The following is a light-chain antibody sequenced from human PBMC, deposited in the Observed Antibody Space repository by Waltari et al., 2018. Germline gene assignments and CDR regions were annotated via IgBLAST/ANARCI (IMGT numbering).Light chain of an antibody. J-gene: IGLJ2*01. V-gene: IGLV2-14*03. CDR1: SSDVGGYNY. CDR2: DVS. CDR3: SSYISSDTLEL. Sequence: HSALTQPASVSGSPGQSITLSCTGTSSDVGGYNYVSWYQQHPGKAPKLMIYDVSKRPSGVSNRFSGSKSGNTASLTISGLQAEDEADYYCSSYISSDTLELFGGGTSLTVL.